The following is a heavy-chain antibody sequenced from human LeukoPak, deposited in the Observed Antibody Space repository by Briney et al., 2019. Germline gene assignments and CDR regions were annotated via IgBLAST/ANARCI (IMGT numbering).Heavy chain of an antibody. V-gene: IGHV1-18*01. CDR2: ISAYNGNT. Sequence: GASVKVSCKASGYTLTSYGISWVRQAPGQGLEWMGWISAYNGNTNYAQKLQGRVTMTTDTSTSTAYMELRSLRSDDTAVYYCARGKTDCSSTSCYTRGNWFDPWGQGTLVTVSS. D-gene: IGHD2-2*02. J-gene: IGHJ5*02. CDR1: GYTLTSYG. CDR3: ARGKTDCSSTSCYTRGNWFDP.